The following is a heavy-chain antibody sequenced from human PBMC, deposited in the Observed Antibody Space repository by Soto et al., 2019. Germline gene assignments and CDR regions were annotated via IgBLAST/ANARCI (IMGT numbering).Heavy chain of an antibody. J-gene: IGHJ4*02. CDR3: ARSFAGAKYYDFWSGYYSEFDY. CDR1: GYTFTSYD. D-gene: IGHD3-3*01. V-gene: IGHV1-8*01. Sequence: ASVKVSWKASGYTFTSYDINWVRQATGQGLEWMGWMNPNSGNTGYAQKFQGRVTMTRNTSISTAYMELSSLRSEDTAVYYCARSFAGAKYYDFWSGYYSEFDYWGQGTLVTVSS. CDR2: MNPNSGNT.